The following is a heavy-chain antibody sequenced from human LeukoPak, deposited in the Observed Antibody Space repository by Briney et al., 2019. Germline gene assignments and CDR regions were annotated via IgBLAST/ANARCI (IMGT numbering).Heavy chain of an antibody. CDR3: ARQSGTGTLLDY. D-gene: IGHD3/OR15-3a*01. J-gene: IGHJ4*02. CDR2: IYYSGST. V-gene: IGHV4-39*01. Sequence: PSETLSLTCTVSGGSINSSSYYWGWIRQPPGKGLEWIGNIYYSGSTYYNPSLKSRVTISVDTSKNQFSLKLSSVTAADTAVYYCARQSGTGTLLDYWGQGTLVTVSS. CDR1: GGSINSSSYY.